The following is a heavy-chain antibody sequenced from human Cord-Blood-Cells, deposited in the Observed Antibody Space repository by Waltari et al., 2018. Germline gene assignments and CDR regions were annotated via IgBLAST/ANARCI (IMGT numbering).Heavy chain of an antibody. CDR3: ETMGVVPAATYYFDY. CDR1: AYSCTSYW. J-gene: IGHJ4*02. CDR2: IYPGDSDT. Sequence: EVQLAQSGAEVKKPGASLKICCKGSAYSCTSYWIGWVRHMPGKGLAWMGTIYPGDSDTRYRPSFQGQVTISADKSISTAYLQWSSLKASDTAMYYCETMGVVPAATYYFDYWGQGTLVTVSS. D-gene: IGHD2-2*01. V-gene: IGHV5-51*01.